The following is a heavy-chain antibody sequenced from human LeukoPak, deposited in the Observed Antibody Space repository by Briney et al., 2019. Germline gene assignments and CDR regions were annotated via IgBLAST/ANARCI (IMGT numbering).Heavy chain of an antibody. J-gene: IGHJ4*02. CDR2: IDWDDDK. V-gene: IGHV2-70*18. Sequence: TLSLTCTVSGGSISSYYWSWIRQPPGKALEWLALIDWDDDKYYSTSLKTRLTISKDTSKNQVVLTMTNMDPVDTATYYCARTGGYSSGCHGWHFDYWGQGTLVTVSS. D-gene: IGHD6-19*01. CDR3: ARTGGYSSGCHGWHFDY. CDR1: GGSISSYYW.